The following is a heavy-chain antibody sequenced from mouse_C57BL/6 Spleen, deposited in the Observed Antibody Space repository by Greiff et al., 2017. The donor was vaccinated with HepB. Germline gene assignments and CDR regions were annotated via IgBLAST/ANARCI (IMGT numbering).Heavy chain of an antibody. CDR1: GFTFSDYG. CDR2: ISSGSSTI. Sequence: EVQLVESGGGLVKPGGSLKLSCAASGFTFSDYGMHWVRQAPEKGLEWVAYISSGSSTIYYADTVNGRFTISRDNAENTLFLQMTSLRSEDTAMYYCARDYYGSGYYFDYWGQGTTLTVSS. J-gene: IGHJ2*01. CDR3: ARDYYGSGYYFDY. V-gene: IGHV5-17*01. D-gene: IGHD1-1*01.